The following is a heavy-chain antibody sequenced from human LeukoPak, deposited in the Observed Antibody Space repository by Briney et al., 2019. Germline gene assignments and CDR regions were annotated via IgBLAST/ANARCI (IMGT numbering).Heavy chain of an antibody. CDR3: AREYGGFDY. J-gene: IGHJ4*02. D-gene: IGHD4-23*01. CDR1: GFIFSSYS. V-gene: IGHV3-21*01. Sequence: GGCLRLSCAASGFIFSSYSMNWVRQAPGKGLEWVSSISSSSSYIDYADSVKGRFTISRDNAKNSLYLQMNSLRAEDTAVYYCAREYGGFDYWGQGTLVTVSS. CDR2: ISSSSSYI.